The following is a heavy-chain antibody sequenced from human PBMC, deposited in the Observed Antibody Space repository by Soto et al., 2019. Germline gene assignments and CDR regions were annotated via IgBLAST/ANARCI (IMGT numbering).Heavy chain of an antibody. CDR2: ISAYNGNT. J-gene: IGHJ4*02. CDR1: GSPFPSKG. CDR3: ARESSSSCHDY. D-gene: IGHD6-13*01. Sequence: QVQLVQSGAEVKKPGASLKFSAKASGSPFPSKGISWGRQAPGQGLEWMGWISAYNGNTNYAQKLQGRVTMTTDTSTSTAYMELRSLRSDDTAVYYCARESSSSCHDYWGQGTLVTVSS. V-gene: IGHV1-18*01.